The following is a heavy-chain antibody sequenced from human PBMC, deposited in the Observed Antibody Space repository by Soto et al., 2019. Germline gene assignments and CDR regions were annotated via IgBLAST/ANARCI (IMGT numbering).Heavy chain of an antibody. V-gene: IGHV2-5*02. CDR3: AHTHRDGYPKT. CDR2: IYWDDDK. J-gene: IGHJ5*02. D-gene: IGHD5-12*01. Sequence: QITLKESGPTLVKPTQTLTLTCTFSGFSLSTSGVGVGWIRQPPGKALEWLALIYWDDDKRYSPSLKSRLTITKDTSKNLVVLTMTNTDPVDAATYYGAHTHRDGYPKTWGQGTLVTVSS. CDR1: GFSLSTSGVG.